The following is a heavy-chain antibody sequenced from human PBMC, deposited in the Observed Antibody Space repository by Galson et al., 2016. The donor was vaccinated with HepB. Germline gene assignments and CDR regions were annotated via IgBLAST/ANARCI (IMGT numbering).Heavy chain of an antibody. D-gene: IGHD2-2*02. CDR3: ARHQAINRYFDL. V-gene: IGHV4-39*01. J-gene: IGHJ2*01. CDR1: GGSISSIGAY. Sequence: ETLSLTCTVSGGSISSIGAYWGWIRQPPGKGLEWIGSIYFTGATYYNPSLTSRLTISVDTFKNQVSLRLNSVTAADTTIYYCARHQAINRYFDLWGRGTLVTVSS. CDR2: IYFTGAT.